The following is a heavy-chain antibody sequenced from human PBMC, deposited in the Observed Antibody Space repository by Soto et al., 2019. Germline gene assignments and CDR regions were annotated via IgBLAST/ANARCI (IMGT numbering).Heavy chain of an antibody. CDR2: ISGSGCST. CDR1: GFTFSSYA. Sequence: GGSLRLSCAASGFTFSSYAMSWVRQAPGKGLEWVSAISGSGCSTYYADSVKGRFTISRDNSKNTLYLQMNSLRAEDTAVYYCAKVVGYSYGSDYWGQGTLVTVSS. J-gene: IGHJ4*02. V-gene: IGHV3-23*01. CDR3: AKVVGYSYGSDY. D-gene: IGHD5-18*01.